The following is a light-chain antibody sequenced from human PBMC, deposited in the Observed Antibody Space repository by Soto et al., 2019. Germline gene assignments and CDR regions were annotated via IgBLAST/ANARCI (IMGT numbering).Light chain of an antibody. CDR2: DVS. CDR1: SSDVGGYNY. CDR3: ASYTRSSTLV. Sequence: QSVLTQPASVSGSPGQSITVSCTGTSSDVGGYNYVSWYQQHPGKAPKLIIYDVSDRPSGVSSRFSGSKSGSTASLTISGLQAEDEADYYCASYTRSSTLVFGGGTKLTVL. J-gene: IGLJ2*01. V-gene: IGLV2-14*01.